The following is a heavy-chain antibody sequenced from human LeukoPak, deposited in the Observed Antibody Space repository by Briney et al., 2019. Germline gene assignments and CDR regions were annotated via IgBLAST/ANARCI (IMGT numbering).Heavy chain of an antibody. Sequence: PSETLSLTCTVSGGSISSYYWSWTRQPAGKGLEWIGRIYTSGSTNYNPSLKSRVTISVDTSKNQFSLKLSSVTAADTAVYYCARIYSSSYYYYMDVWGRGTTVTISS. CDR2: IYTSGST. CDR1: GGSISSYY. V-gene: IGHV4-4*07. D-gene: IGHD6-13*01. J-gene: IGHJ6*03. CDR3: ARIYSSSYYYYMDV.